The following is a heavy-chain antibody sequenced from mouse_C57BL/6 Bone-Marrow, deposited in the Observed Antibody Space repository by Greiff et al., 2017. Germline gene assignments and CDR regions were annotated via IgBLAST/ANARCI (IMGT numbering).Heavy chain of an antibody. Sequence: EVQLQQSVAELVRPGASVKLSCTASGFNINNTYMHWVKQRPEQGLEWIGRIDPANGNTKYAPKFQGKATITADTSSNTAYLQLSSLTSEDAAISYCATPIYYDYDVDYWGQGTSVTVSS. CDR2: IDPANGNT. D-gene: IGHD2-4*01. V-gene: IGHV14-3*01. J-gene: IGHJ4*01. CDR1: GFNINNTY. CDR3: ATPIYYDYDVDY.